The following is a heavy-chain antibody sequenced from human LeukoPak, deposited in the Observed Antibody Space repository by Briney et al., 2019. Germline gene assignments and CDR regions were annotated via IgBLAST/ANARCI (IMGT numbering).Heavy chain of an antibody. CDR3: ARHRRYTTGSEEYDY. CDR2: IYYSGTT. V-gene: IGHV4-39*01. D-gene: IGHD2-8*02. J-gene: IGHJ4*02. Sequence: PSETLSLTCTVSGDSISSSSYYWAWIRQPPGKGLEWIGSIYYSGTTYYNPSLKSRVTISVNTSKNQFFLKVSSVTAADTAVYYCARHRRYTTGSEEYDYWGQGNMVTVSS. CDR1: GDSISSSSYY.